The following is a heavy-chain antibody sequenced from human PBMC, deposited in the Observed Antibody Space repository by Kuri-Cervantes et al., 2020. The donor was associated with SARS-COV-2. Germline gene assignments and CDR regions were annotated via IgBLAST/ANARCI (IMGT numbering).Heavy chain of an antibody. D-gene: IGHD2-2*01. J-gene: IGHJ5*02. CDR1: GGSISSGGYY. V-gene: IGHV4-31*03. Sequence: SETLSLTCTVSGGSISSGGYYWSWIRQHPGKGLEWIGYIYYSGSTYYNPSLKSRVTISVDTSKNQFSLKLSSVTAADTAVYYCARGRIAVVPAAKAFDPWGQGTLVTVSS. CDR3: ARGRIAVVPAAKAFDP. CDR2: IYYSGST.